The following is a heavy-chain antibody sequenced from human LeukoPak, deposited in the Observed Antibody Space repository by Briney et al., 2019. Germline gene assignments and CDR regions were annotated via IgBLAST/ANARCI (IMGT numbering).Heavy chain of an antibody. CDR3: ARDQMAPTGYGMDV. J-gene: IGHJ6*02. V-gene: IGHV3-74*01. CDR1: GFTFSNYW. D-gene: IGHD5-24*01. Sequence: GGSLRLSCAASGFTFSNYWIHWVRQVPGKGLVWFPRINSDGSGTTYADSVKGRFSISRDNAKNTLYLQMNSLRAEDAAVYYCARDQMAPTGYGMDVWGQGTTVTVSS. CDR2: INSDGSGT.